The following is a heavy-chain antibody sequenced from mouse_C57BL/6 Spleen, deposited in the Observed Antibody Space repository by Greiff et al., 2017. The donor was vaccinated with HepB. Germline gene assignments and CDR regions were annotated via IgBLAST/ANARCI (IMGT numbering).Heavy chain of an antibody. D-gene: IGHD1-1*01. CDR1: GYAFSSYW. CDR2: IYPGDGDT. Sequence: QVQLQQSGAELVKPGASVKISCKASGYAFSSYWMNWVKQRPGKGLEWIGQIYPGDGDTNYNGKFKGKATLTADKSSSTAYMQLSSLTSEDSAVYFCARSYYYGSSCWYFDVWGTGTTVTVAS. V-gene: IGHV1-80*01. CDR3: ARSYYYGSSCWYFDV. J-gene: IGHJ1*03.